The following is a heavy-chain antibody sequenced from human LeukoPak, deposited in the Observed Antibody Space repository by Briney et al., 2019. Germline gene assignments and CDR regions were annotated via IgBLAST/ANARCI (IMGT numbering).Heavy chain of an antibody. CDR1: GRSFSDYS. J-gene: IGHJ4*02. V-gene: IGHV4-34*01. D-gene: IGHD2-15*01. CDR2: INHSGST. Sequence: SETLSLTCAVYGRSFSDYSWSWIRQPPGKGLEWIGEINHSGSTNYNPSLKSRVTISVDTSKNQFSLKLSSVTAADTAVYYCASSPGYCSGGSCSGDDYWGQGTLVTVSS. CDR3: ASSPGYCSGGSCSGDDY.